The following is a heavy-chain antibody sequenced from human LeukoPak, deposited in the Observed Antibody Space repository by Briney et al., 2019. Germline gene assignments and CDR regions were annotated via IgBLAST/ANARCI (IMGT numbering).Heavy chain of an antibody. V-gene: IGHV1-46*01. CDR3: ARVRSIAARLDAFDI. J-gene: IGHJ3*02. CDR1: GYTFTSYY. CDR2: INPSGGST. D-gene: IGHD6-6*01. Sequence: ASVKVSCKASGYTFTSYYMHWVRQAPGQGLEWMGIINPSGGSTSYAQKFQGRVTTTRDTSTSTVYMELSSLRSEDTAVYYCARVRSIAARLDAFDIWGQGTMVTVSS.